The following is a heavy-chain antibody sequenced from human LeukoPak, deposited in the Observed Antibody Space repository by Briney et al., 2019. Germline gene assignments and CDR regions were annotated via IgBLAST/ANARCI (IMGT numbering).Heavy chain of an antibody. D-gene: IGHD6-19*01. CDR3: ARVRLQQWLYDGFDI. V-gene: IGHV3-30*04. CDR2: ISYDGSNI. J-gene: IGHJ3*02. Sequence: GGSLRLSCAASGFTFSSYAMHWVRQPPGEGLEWVAVISYDGSNIYNADSVKGRFTISRGNSKNTLYLQMNSLRPEDTAVYYCARVRLQQWLYDGFDIWGQGTLVTVSS. CDR1: GFTFSSYA.